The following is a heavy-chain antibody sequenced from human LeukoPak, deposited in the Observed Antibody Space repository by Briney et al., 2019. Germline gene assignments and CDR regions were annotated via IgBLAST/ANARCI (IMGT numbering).Heavy chain of an antibody. D-gene: IGHD6-13*01. CDR1: GYTFTGYY. CDR3: ARETRYSSSWYEWFDP. CDR2: INPNSGGT. J-gene: IGHJ5*02. V-gene: IGHV1-2*02. Sequence: ASVKVSCKASGYTFTGYYMHWVRQAPGQGLEWMGWINPNSGGTNYAQKFQGRVTMTRDTSISTAYMELSRLRSEDTAVYYCARETRYSSSWYEWFDPWGQGTLVTVSS.